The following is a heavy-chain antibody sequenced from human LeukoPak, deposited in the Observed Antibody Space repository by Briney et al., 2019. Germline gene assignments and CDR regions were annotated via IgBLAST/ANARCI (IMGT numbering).Heavy chain of an antibody. J-gene: IGHJ5*02. CDR2: ISAYNGNT. CDR3: ARDGAPYCGGDCTKYWFDP. D-gene: IGHD2-21*02. CDR1: GYTFTGYY. Sequence: ASVKVSCKASGYTFTGYYMHWVRQAPGQGLEWMGWISAYNGNTNYAQKLQGRVTMTTDTSTSTAYMELRSLRSDDTAVYYCARDGAPYCGGDCTKYWFDPWGQGTLVTVSS. V-gene: IGHV1-18*04.